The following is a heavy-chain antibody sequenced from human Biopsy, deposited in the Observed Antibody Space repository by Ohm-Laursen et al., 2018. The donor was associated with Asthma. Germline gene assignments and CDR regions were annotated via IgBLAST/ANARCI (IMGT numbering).Heavy chain of an antibody. CDR2: ISSLSRYK. CDR1: GFDFSDYT. J-gene: IGHJ4*02. CDR3: ARGDSSNWSHYYFDY. Sequence: SLRLSCAASGFDFSDYTMNWVRQAPGKGLEWVSSISSLSRYKYYSDSLRGRVTISRDNAKSSLHLQMSSLRAEDTAVYYCARGDSSNWSHYYFDYWGQGTLVTVSS. D-gene: IGHD3-22*01. V-gene: IGHV3-21*04.